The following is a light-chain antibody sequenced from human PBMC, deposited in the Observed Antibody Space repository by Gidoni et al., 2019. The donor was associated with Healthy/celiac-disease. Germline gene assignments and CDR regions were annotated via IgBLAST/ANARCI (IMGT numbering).Light chain of an antibody. CDR1: KLGDKY. CDR3: QAWDSSTVV. V-gene: IGLV3-1*01. J-gene: IGLJ2*01. CDR2: QDS. Sequence: SYEPTQPPSGSVPPGQTASITCSGDKLGDKYACWYQQKPGPSPVLVIYQDSKRPSGIPERFSGSNSGNTATLTISGTQAMDEADYYCQAWDSSTVVFGGGTKLTVL.